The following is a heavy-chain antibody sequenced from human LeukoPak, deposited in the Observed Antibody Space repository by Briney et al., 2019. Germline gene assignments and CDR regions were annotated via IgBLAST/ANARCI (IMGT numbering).Heavy chain of an antibody. J-gene: IGHJ3*02. V-gene: IGHV1-69*04. D-gene: IGHD3-22*01. Sequence: SVKVSYKASGGTFTSYAISWKRQAPGQGHKWIGRIIPIHGIANCAQKFQCRVTITADKSTSTAYMERSSLRSEDTAVYYCATPGHYYDSSGYNDAFDIWGQGTMVTVSS. CDR1: GGTFTSYA. CDR3: ATPGHYYDSSGYNDAFDI. CDR2: IIPIHGIA.